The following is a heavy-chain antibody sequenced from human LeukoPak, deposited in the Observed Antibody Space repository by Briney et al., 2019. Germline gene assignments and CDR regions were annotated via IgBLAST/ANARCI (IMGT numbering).Heavy chain of an antibody. V-gene: IGHV1-2*02. Sequence: ASVKVSCKASGYTFTGYYMHWVRRAPGQGLEWMGWINPNSGGTNYAQKFQGRVTMTRDTSISTAYMELSRLRSDDTAVYYCARAFPYSGSYYDYWGQGTLVTVSS. CDR1: GYTFTGYY. D-gene: IGHD1-26*01. CDR3: ARAFPYSGSYYDY. J-gene: IGHJ4*02. CDR2: INPNSGGT.